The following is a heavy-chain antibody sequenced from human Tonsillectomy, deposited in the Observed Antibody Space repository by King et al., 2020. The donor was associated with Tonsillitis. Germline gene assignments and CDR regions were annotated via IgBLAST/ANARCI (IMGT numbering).Heavy chain of an antibody. CDR1: GGSISSGGYS. CDR2: IYQSGST. CDR3: ARVVYDYGEYRVGYFDY. D-gene: IGHD4-17*01. J-gene: IGHJ4*02. V-gene: IGHV4-30-2*01. Sequence: VQLQESGSGLVKPSQTLSLTCAVSGGSISSGGYSWSWIRQPPGKGLEWIGYIYQSGSTYYNPSLKSRVTISVDRSKNQFSLKLSSVTAADTAVYYCARVVYDYGEYRVGYFDYWGQGTLVTVSS.